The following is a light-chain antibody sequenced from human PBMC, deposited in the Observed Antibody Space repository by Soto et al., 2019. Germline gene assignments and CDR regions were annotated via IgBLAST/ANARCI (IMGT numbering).Light chain of an antibody. V-gene: IGKV3D-20*02. CDR1: QSVSSNY. J-gene: IGKJ1*01. CDR2: DAS. Sequence: EIVLTQSPGTLSLSPGERATLSCRASQSVSSNYLAWYQQKPGQAPRLLIYDASSRAIGIPDRFSGSGSGTDFTLTISSLQSEDFAVYYCQQYNNWLKWTFGQGTKVDIK. CDR3: QQYNNWLKWT.